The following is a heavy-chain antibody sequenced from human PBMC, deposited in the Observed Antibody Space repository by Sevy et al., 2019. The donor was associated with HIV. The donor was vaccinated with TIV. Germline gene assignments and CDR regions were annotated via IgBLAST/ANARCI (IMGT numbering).Heavy chain of an antibody. D-gene: IGHD3-22*01. CDR3: ATSYYDSSGYSPLFYYGMDV. V-gene: IGHV1-69*13. CDR1: GCTFINFA. Sequence: ASVKVSCKTSGCTFINFAITWVRQAPGQGLEWMGGFIPLFDTTNYSQKFQGRVTLTGDGSTATAYMELSSLRSEDTAVYYCATSYYDSSGYSPLFYYGMDVWGQGTTVTVSS. CDR2: FIPLFDTT. J-gene: IGHJ6*02.